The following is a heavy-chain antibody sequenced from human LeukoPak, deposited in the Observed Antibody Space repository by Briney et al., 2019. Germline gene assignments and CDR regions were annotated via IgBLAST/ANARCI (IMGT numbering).Heavy chain of an antibody. CDR2: INPNSGGT. CDR1: GYTFTGYY. Sequence: ASVKVSCKASGYTFTGYYMHWVRQAPGQELEWMGWINPNSGGTNYAQKFQGRVTMTRDTSISTAYMELSRLRSDDTAVYYCASWSIAVAGTNYWGQGTLVTVSS. CDR3: ASWSIAVAGTNY. J-gene: IGHJ4*02. D-gene: IGHD6-19*01. V-gene: IGHV1-2*02.